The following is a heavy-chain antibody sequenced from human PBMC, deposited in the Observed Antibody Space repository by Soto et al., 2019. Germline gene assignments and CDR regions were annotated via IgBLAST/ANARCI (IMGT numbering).Heavy chain of an antibody. CDR2: IYTSGST. J-gene: IGHJ6*02. D-gene: IGHD6-19*01. CDR1: GGSMSSYY. V-gene: IGHV4-4*07. CDR3: ARGLARKYYYGMDV. Sequence: XETLSLTCTVAGGSMSSYYWSWIRQPAGKGLEWIGRIYTSGSTNYNPSLKSRVTMSVDTSKNQFSLKLGSVTAADTAVYYCARGLARKYYYGMDVWGQGTTVTVSS.